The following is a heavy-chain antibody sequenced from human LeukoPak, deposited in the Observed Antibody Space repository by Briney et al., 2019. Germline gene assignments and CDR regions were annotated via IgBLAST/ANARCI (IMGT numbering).Heavy chain of an antibody. CDR3: ARRNYDFWSGYNNPAYYYYMDV. D-gene: IGHD3-3*01. V-gene: IGHV4-34*01. J-gene: IGHJ6*03. CDR2: INHSGST. Sequence: SETLSLTCAVYGGSFSGYYWSWIRQPPGKGLEWIGEINHSGSTNYNPSLKSRVTISVDTSKNQFSLKLSSVTAADTAVYYCARRNYDFWSGYNNPAYYYYMDVWGKGTTVTVSS. CDR1: GGSFSGYY.